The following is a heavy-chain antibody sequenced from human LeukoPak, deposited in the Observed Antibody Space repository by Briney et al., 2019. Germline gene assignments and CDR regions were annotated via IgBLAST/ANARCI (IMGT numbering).Heavy chain of an antibody. J-gene: IGHJ6*04. V-gene: IGHV1-69*13. CDR1: GGTFSSYA. CDR2: IIPIFGTA. Sequence: ASVKVSCKASGGTFSSYAISWVRQAPGQGLEWMGGIIPIFGTANYAQKFQGRVTITADESTSTAYMELSSLRSEDTAVYYCASSSSIHIYGMDVWGRGTTVTVSS. CDR3: ASSSSIHIYGMDV. D-gene: IGHD2-2*01.